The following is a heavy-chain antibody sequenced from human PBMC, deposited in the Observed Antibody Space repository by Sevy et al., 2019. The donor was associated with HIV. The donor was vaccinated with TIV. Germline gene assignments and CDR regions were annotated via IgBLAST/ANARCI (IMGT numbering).Heavy chain of an antibody. CDR1: GFTFSKYS. CDR3: AREGCTKPHDY. Sequence: GGSLRLSCAASGFTFSKYSMSWVRQPPGKGLEWVSTLSFGCGEINYADSVKGRFTISRDNSKSSMYLQMNNPSPEDTAVYYCAREGCTKPHDYWGQGTLVTVSS. J-gene: IGHJ4*02. CDR2: LSFGCGEI. V-gene: IGHV3-23*01. D-gene: IGHD2-8*01.